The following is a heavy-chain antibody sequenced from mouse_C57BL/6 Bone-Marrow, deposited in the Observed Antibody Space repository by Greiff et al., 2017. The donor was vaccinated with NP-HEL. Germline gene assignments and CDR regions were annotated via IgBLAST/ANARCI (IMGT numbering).Heavy chain of an antibody. J-gene: IGHJ1*03. D-gene: IGHD2-3*01. CDR2: IYPGSGST. V-gene: IGHV1-55*01. CDR3: ARGTYDGYYPYFDV. Sequence: QVQLKQPGAELVKPGASVKMSCKASGYTFTSYWITWVKQRPGQGLEWIGDIYPGSGSTNYNEKFKSKATLTVDTSSSTAYMQLSSLTSEDSAVYYCARGTYDGYYPYFDVWGTGTTVTVSS. CDR1: GYTFTSYW.